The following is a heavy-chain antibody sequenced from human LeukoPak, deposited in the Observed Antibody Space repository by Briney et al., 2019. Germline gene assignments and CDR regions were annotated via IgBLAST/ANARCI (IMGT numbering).Heavy chain of an antibody. V-gene: IGHV1-46*01. CDR2: INPSGGST. D-gene: IGHD3-22*01. J-gene: IGHJ4*02. CDR3: ARDQGAYYSESTGYYWGGFDY. Sequence: GASVKLSCKASGYTFTSYYMHWARQAPGQGLEWVGIINPSGGSTTYAQKFQGRVTMTMDTSTSTVYMDLRGLRSEDTAVYYCARDQGAYYSESTGYYWGGFDYWGQGTLVTVSS. CDR1: GYTFTSYY.